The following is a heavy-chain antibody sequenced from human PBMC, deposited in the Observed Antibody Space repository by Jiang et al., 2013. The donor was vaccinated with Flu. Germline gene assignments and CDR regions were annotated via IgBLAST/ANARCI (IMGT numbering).Heavy chain of an antibody. CDR2: FIPFPDMS. CDR1: GGTFTNYV. J-gene: IGHJ4*02. CDR3: AKEEAAGPLAITGGGFHY. V-gene: IGHV1-69*04. D-gene: IGHD1-1*01. Sequence: SGAEVKKPGSSVKVSCKTSGGTFTNYVINWVRQAPGQGLEWMGRFIPFPDMSNYAQKFQDRVTFSADKVTSTVYMELSSLRSEDTAVYYCAKEEAAGPLAITGGGFHYWGPGTVVTVSS.